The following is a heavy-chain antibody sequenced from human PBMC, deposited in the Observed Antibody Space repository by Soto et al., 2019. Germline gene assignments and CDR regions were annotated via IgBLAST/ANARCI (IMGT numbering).Heavy chain of an antibody. CDR2: ISSSNSTI. V-gene: IGHV3-48*01. CDR3: ARDLGSSWYPEYFQH. J-gene: IGHJ1*01. D-gene: IGHD6-13*01. Sequence: VGSLRLSCAASGLTFSSYSMNWVRQAPGKGLEWVSYISSSNSTIYYADSVKGRFTISRDNAKNSLYLQMNSLRAEDTAVYYCARDLGSSWYPEYFQHWGQGTLVTVS. CDR1: GLTFSSYS.